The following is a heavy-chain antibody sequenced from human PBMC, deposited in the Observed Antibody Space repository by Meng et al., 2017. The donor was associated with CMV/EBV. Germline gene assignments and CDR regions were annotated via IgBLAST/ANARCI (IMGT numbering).Heavy chain of an antibody. Sequence: QVPLQHWGAGLLKPSDALALPCAGYGGSFSGYYWSWLRQPPGKGLEWIGEINHSGSTNYNPSLKSRVTISVDTSKTQFSLKLSSVTAADTAVYYCARESMVRGEDWGQGTLVTVSS. D-gene: IGHD3-10*01. CDR2: INHSGST. V-gene: IGHV4-34*01. CDR3: ARESMVRGED. J-gene: IGHJ4*02. CDR1: GGSFSGYY.